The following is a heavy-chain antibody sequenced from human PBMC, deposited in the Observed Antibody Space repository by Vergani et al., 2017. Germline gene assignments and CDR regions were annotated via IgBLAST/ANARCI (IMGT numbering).Heavy chain of an antibody. D-gene: IGHD3-22*01. CDR3: ARLYGRDSSGSKYFDY. Sequence: EVQLVQSGAEVKKPGESVKISCQISGYSFTNYWIGWVRQMPGKGLEWMGIIHPADSDTRYSPSFQGQGTISVDKSISTAYLQRSSLRASDSAMYYCARLYGRDSSGSKYFDYWGQGTLVTVSS. CDR1: GYSFTNYW. V-gene: IGHV5-51*01. CDR2: IHPADSDT. J-gene: IGHJ4*02.